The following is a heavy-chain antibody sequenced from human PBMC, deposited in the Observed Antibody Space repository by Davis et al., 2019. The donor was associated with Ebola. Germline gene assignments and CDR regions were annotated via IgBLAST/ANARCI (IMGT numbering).Heavy chain of an antibody. CDR2: IYPGDSDT. J-gene: IGHJ3*02. CDR3: ARIAGGYYVRNAFDI. V-gene: IGHV5-51*01. D-gene: IGHD3-10*02. CDR1: GYSFTSYW. Sequence: GESLKISCKGSGYSFTSYWIGWVRQMPGKGLEWMGIIYPGDSDTRYSPSFQGQVTISADKSISTAYLQWSSLKASDTAMYYCARIAGGYYVRNAFDIWGQGTMVTVSS.